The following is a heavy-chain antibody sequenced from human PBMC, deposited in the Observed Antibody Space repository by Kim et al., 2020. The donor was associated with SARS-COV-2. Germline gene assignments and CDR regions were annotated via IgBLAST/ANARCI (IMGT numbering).Heavy chain of an antibody. V-gene: IGHV1-8*01. CDR1: GYTFTSYD. Sequence: ASVKVSCKASGYTFTSYDINWVRQATGQGREWMGWMNPNSGNTGYAQKFQGRVTMTRNTSISTAYMELSSLRSEDTAVYYCARGGVSRVRGVSLPRRDWFDPWGQGTLVTVSS. J-gene: IGHJ5*02. CDR3: ARGGVSRVRGVSLPRRDWFDP. CDR2: MNPNSGNT. D-gene: IGHD3-10*02.